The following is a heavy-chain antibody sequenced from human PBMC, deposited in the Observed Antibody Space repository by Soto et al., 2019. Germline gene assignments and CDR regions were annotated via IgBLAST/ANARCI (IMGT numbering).Heavy chain of an antibody. CDR2: IDTSGTT. J-gene: IGHJ3*02. D-gene: IGHD3-10*01. V-gene: IGHV4-4*07. CDR1: GGSISSYY. Sequence: SETLSLTCTVSGGSISSYYVSWIRQSAGKGLEWIGRIDTSGTTNYNPSLKSRVTMSVDASRHHLSLNLSSVTAADTAVYYCARRSYTDTFDIWGQGTMVTVSS. CDR3: ARRSYTDTFDI.